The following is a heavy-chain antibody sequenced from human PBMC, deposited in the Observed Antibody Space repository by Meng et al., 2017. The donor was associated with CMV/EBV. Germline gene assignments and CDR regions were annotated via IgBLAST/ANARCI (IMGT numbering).Heavy chain of an antibody. V-gene: IGHV4-34*01. J-gene: IGHJ3*02. D-gene: IGHD4/OR15-4a*01. CDR1: GGSFSGYY. Sequence: SETLSLTCAVYGGSFSGYYWSWIRQPPGKGLEWIGEINHSGSTNYNPSLKSRVTISVDTSKNQFSLKLSSVTVADTAVYYCARGMMDDYGGIYDAFDIWGQGTMVTVSS. CDR2: INHSGST. CDR3: ARGMMDDYGGIYDAFDI.